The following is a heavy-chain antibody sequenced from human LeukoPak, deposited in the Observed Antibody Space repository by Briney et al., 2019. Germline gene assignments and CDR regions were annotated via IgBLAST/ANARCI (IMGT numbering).Heavy chain of an antibody. CDR2: VNSDGSST. J-gene: IGHJ4*02. Sequence: GGSLRLSCAASGFTFGGYWMYWVRQAPGKGLVWVSRVNSDGSSTAYADSVKGRFTISRDNAKNTLYLQMNSLRAEDTAVYYCACLGTVTAFDYWGQGTLVTVSS. V-gene: IGHV3-74*01. D-gene: IGHD4-17*01. CDR1: GFTFGGYW. CDR3: ACLGTVTAFDY.